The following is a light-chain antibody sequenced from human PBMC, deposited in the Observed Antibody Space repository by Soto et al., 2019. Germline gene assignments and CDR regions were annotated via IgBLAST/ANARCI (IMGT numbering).Light chain of an antibody. CDR3: QQYNNWPLT. CDR2: DAS. J-gene: IGKJ4*01. Sequence: EIVMTQSPATLSLSPGERATLSCRASQSVGSSLAWYQQEPGQAPRLLIYDASNRATGIPARFSGSGSGTEFTLTISSLKSEDFEVYYCQQYNNWPLTFGGGTKVDI. CDR1: QSVGSS. V-gene: IGKV3D-15*01.